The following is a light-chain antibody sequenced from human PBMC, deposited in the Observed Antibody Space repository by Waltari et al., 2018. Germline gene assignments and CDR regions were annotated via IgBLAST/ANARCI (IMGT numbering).Light chain of an antibody. CDR1: QSIGSS. CDR3: QQRINWPRT. J-gene: IGKJ1*01. CDR2: DAS. Sequence: ETVLTQSPGTLALSPGERATLSCRASQSIGSSLAWYQHIPGQAPRLLFYDASNRATGIPARFSGSGSGTDFTLTIGSLEPEDFAVYYCQQRINWPRTFGQGTKVEIK. V-gene: IGKV3-11*01.